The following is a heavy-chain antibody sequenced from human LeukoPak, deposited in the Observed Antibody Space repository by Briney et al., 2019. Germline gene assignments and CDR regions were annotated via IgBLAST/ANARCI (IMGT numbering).Heavy chain of an antibody. J-gene: IGHJ4*02. V-gene: IGHV3-7*01. CDR3: ARHDYVWGSYRTYYFDY. CDR1: GFTFSSYW. Sequence: GGSLRLSCAASGFTFSSYWMSWVRQAPGKGLEWVANIKQDGSEKYYVDSVKGRFTISRDNARNSPYLQMNSLRAEDTAVYYCARHDYVWGSYRTYYFDYWGQGTLVTVSS. CDR2: IKQDGSEK. D-gene: IGHD3-16*02.